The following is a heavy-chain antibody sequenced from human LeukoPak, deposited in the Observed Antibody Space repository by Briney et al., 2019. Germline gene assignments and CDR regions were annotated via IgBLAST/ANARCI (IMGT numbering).Heavy chain of an antibody. V-gene: IGHV3-21*01. Sequence: GGSLRLSCAASGFTFSTYSMNWVRRAPGKGLEWVSSISSNSDYIFYADSVKGRFTISRDNAKNSLFLQMNSLGAEDTAVYYCARDLPYPALPYYFDYWGQGTLVTVSS. J-gene: IGHJ4*02. CDR3: ARDLPYPALPYYFDY. CDR2: ISSNSDYI. CDR1: GFTFSTYS. D-gene: IGHD1-26*01.